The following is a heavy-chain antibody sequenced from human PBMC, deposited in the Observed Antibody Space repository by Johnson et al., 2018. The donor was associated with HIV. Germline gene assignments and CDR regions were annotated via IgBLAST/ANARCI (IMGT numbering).Heavy chain of an antibody. Sequence: GGVVQPGRSLRLSCAASGFTFSSYGMHWVRQAPGKGLEWVAVISYDGTNKFYADSVKGRFTISRDNSKNTLYLEMDSLRSDDTAVYYCAKGRAQHLDGGAFDIWGQGTMVTVSS. D-gene: IGHD6-13*01. CDR1: GFTFSSYG. J-gene: IGHJ3*02. CDR2: ISYDGTNK. CDR3: AKGRAQHLDGGAFDI. V-gene: IGHV3-30*18.